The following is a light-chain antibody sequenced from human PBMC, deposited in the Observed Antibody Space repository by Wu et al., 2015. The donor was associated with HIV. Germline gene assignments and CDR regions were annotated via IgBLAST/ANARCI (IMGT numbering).Light chain of an antibody. CDR3: QQYDNWPPYI. J-gene: IGKJ2*01. V-gene: IGKV3-15*01. CDR2: GGI. Sequence: QKKPTADGSHGSSIYGGIHHGHWYPGRFSGSASGTDFTLTISSVQSEDFAVYYCQQYDNWPPYIFGQGTKLEIK.